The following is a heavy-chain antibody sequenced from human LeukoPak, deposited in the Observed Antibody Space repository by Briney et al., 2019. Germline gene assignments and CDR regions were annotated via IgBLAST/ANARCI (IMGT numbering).Heavy chain of an antibody. D-gene: IGHD7-27*01. J-gene: IGHJ4*02. Sequence: GGSLRLTCAASGFIVSGNYMSRVRQAPGKGLEWVALIFSGGRTYYADSVKGRFTISRDNAKNTLYLQMNNLRAEDTAVYYCARVNTHWGVDYWGQGTLVAVSS. CDR1: GFIVSGNY. V-gene: IGHV3-66*01. CDR2: IFSGGRT. CDR3: ARVNTHWGVDY.